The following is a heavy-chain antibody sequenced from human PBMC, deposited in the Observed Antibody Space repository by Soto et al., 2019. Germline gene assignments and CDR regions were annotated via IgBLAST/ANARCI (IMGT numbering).Heavy chain of an antibody. V-gene: IGHV4-59*11. CDR3: ATMIGYFDY. J-gene: IGHJ4*02. CDR1: GGSISSHY. Sequence: QVQLQESGPGLVRPSETLSLTCTVSGGSISSHYWGWIRQPPGKRLEWIGNTYYTGSTNYNPSLKSRVTISIDTSKTQSSLKLSSVTAADTAIDYCATMIGYFDYWGQGTLVTVSS. D-gene: IGHD3-22*01. CDR2: TYYTGST.